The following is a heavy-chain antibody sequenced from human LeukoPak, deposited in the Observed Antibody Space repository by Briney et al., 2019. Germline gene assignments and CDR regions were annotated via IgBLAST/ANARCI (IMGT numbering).Heavy chain of an antibody. D-gene: IGHD2-21*01. CDR2: IYSGGST. Sequence: HPGGSLRLSCAASGFTVSSNYMSWVRQAPGKGLEWVSVIYSGGSTYYADSVKGRFTISRDNSKNTLYLQMNSLRAEDMAVYYCASYCGGDCRDAFDIWGQGTMVTVSS. V-gene: IGHV3-53*01. CDR3: ASYCGGDCRDAFDI. J-gene: IGHJ3*02. CDR1: GFTVSSNY.